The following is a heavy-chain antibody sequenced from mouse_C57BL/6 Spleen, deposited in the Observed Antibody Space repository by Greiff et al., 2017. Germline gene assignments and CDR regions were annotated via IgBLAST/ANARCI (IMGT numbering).Heavy chain of an antibody. J-gene: IGHJ4*01. CDR2: IHPNSGST. Sequence: QVQLQQPGAELVKPGASVKLSCKASGYTFTSYWMHWVKQRPGQGLEWIGMIHPNSGSTNYNEKFKSKATLTVDKSSSTAYMQLSSLTSEDSAVYYCARAPFDYGSSYGVYYAMDYWGQGTSVTVSS. V-gene: IGHV1-64*01. CDR1: GYTFTSYW. D-gene: IGHD1-1*01. CDR3: ARAPFDYGSSYGVYYAMDY.